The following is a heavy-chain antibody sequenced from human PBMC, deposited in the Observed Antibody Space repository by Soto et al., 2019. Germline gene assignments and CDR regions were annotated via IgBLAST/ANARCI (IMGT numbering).Heavy chain of an antibody. CDR1: GGSISSGGYY. J-gene: IGHJ4*02. D-gene: IGHD3-22*01. V-gene: IGHV4-31*03. CDR2: IYYSGST. CDR3: ARGPYYYDSSGYYSPEDYFDY. Sequence: SETLSLTCTVSGGSISSGGYYWSWIRQHPGKGLEWIGYIYYSGSTYYNPSLKSRVTISVDTSKNQFSLKLSSVTAADTAVYYCARGPYYYDSSGYYSPEDYFDYWAQGTLVTVSS.